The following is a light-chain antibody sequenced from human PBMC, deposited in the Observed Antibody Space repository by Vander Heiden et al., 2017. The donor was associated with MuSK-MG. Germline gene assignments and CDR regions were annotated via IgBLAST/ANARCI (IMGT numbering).Light chain of an antibody. CDR3: QQYGSSPQT. J-gene: IGKJ1*01. CDR1: QSVSSSY. Sequence: IVLTQSPGTLSLSPGERATLSCRASQSVSSSYLAWYQQKPGQAPRLLIYCASSRATGIPDRFSGSGSGTDFTLTISRLEPEDFAVYYCQQYGSSPQTFGQGTKVEIK. V-gene: IGKV3-20*01. CDR2: CAS.